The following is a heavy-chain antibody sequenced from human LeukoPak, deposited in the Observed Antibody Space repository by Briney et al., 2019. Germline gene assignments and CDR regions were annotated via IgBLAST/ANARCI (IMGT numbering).Heavy chain of an antibody. CDR2: IIPIFGTA. D-gene: IGHD4-17*01. V-gene: IGHV1-69*05. Sequence: SVNVSYQACGCTFSSYAISWLRQAPGQGLEWMGRIIPIFGTANYAQKFQGRLTITTNEATSTAHIELSSLRSEDTAAYYCASPAEVIDGDYDAFDIWGQGTMVTVSS. CDR3: ASPAEVIDGDYDAFDI. CDR1: GCTFSSYA. J-gene: IGHJ3*02.